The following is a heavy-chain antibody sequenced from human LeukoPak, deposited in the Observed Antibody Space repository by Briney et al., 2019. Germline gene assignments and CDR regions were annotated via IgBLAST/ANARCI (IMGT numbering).Heavy chain of an antibody. D-gene: IGHD6-13*01. J-gene: IGHJ5*02. Sequence: ASVKVSCKASGYTFASYGISWVRQAPGQGLEWMGWINTNTGNPTYAQGFTGRFVFSLDTSVSTAYLQISSLKAEDTAVYYCARGAAAGTHGARNWFDPWGQGTLVTVSS. V-gene: IGHV7-4-1*02. CDR3: ARGAAAGTHGARNWFDP. CDR2: INTNTGNP. CDR1: GYTFASYG.